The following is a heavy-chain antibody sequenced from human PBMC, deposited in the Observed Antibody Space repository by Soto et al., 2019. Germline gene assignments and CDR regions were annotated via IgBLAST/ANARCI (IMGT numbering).Heavy chain of an antibody. V-gene: IGHV1-69*06. CDR3: ASRFRGSSGYDDY. CDR1: GGTFSSYA. J-gene: IGHJ4*02. CDR2: IIPSFGTA. Sequence: QVQLVQSGAEVKKPGSSVKVSCKASGGTFSSYAISWVRQAPGQGLEWMGGIIPSFGTANNAQKLQGRVTITADKSTSTAYMELSSLSSEDTAVYYCASRFRGSSGYDDYWGQGTLVTVSS. D-gene: IGHD3-22*01.